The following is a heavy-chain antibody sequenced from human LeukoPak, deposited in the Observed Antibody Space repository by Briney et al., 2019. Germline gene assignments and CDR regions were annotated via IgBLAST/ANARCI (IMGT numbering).Heavy chain of an antibody. CDR2: INHNGNVN. CDR3: ARGGGLDV. Sequence: GGSLRLSCVGSGFTFSRYWLNWVRQAPGKGLEWVASINHNGNVNYYVDSVKGRFTISRDNAKNSLYLQMSNLRAEDTAVYFCARGGGLDVWGQGATVTVSS. V-gene: IGHV3-7*03. CDR1: GFTFSRYW. D-gene: IGHD3-16*01. J-gene: IGHJ6*02.